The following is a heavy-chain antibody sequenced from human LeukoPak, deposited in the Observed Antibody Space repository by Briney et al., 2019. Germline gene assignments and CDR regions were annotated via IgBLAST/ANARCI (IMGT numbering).Heavy chain of an antibody. V-gene: IGHV3-30*04. J-gene: IGHJ3*02. CDR3: ARLTIYLDAFDI. Sequence: GGSLRLSCAASGFTFSSYAMHWVRQAPGKGLEWVAVISYDGSNKYYADSVKGRFTISRDNSKNSLYLQMNSLRAEDTALYYCARLTIYLDAFDIWGQGTMVTVSS. CDR2: ISYDGSNK. D-gene: IGHD3-3*01. CDR1: GFTFSSYA.